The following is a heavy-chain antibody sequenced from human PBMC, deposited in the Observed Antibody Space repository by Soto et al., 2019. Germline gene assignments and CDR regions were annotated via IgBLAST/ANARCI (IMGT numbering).Heavy chain of an antibody. D-gene: IGHD3-22*01. CDR3: ARDAGGVPDSSGYSYYYYYMDV. CDR1: GYTFTSYY. V-gene: IGHV1-46*01. Sequence: ASVKVSCKASGYTFTSYYMHWVRQAPGQGLEWMGIINPSGGSTSYAQKFQGRVTMTRDTSTSPVYMELSSLRSEDTAVYYCARDAGGVPDSSGYSYYYYYMDVWGKGTTVTVSS. CDR2: INPSGGST. J-gene: IGHJ6*03.